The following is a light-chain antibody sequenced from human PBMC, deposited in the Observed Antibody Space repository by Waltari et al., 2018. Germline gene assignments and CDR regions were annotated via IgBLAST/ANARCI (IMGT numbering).Light chain of an antibody. V-gene: IGKV1-39*01. CDR2: AAS. CDR3: QQRFSRPVT. CDR1: QGIGTY. J-gene: IGKJ5*01. Sequence: DIQMTQSPSSLSASVGDRVTITCRASQGIGTYLNWYQQKPGKAPNGVIYAASGLQSGVPARFRGSGAGTDVTLTIRSLQTEDVATYYCQQRFSRPVTFGQGTRLEIK.